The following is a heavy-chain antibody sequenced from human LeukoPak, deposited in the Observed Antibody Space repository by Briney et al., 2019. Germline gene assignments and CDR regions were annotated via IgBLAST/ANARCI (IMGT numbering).Heavy chain of an antibody. D-gene: IGHD5-24*01. CDR1: GFIFSDYA. J-gene: IGHJ4*02. CDR2: IRATSGIT. CDR3: ARGIRDGYNIDY. Sequence: GGSLRLSCAASGFIFSDYAMSWVRQAPGKGLEWVSDIRATSGITYYADSVKGRFTISRDNAKNTLYLQMNSLRAEDTAVYYCARGIRDGYNIDYWGQGTLVTVSS. V-gene: IGHV3-23*01.